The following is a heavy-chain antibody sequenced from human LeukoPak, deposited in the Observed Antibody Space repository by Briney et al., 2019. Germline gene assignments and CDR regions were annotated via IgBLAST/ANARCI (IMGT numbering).Heavy chain of an antibody. CDR2: IYYSGST. CDR3: ASLAVAGLSEGY. V-gene: IGHV4-39*01. J-gene: IGHJ4*02. Sequence: SETLSLTCTVSGGSISSDSYYWAWIRQPPGEGLEWIASIYYSGSTYYNPSLKSRVTISVDTSRNQFSLKLSSVTAADTAVYYCASLAVAGLSEGYWGQGTLVIVSS. D-gene: IGHD6-19*01. CDR1: GGSISSDSYY.